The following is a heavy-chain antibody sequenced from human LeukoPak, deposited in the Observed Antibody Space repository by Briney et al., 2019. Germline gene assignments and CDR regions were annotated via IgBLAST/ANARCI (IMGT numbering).Heavy chain of an antibody. J-gene: IGHJ4*02. D-gene: IGHD3-10*01. Sequence: GGSLRLSCAASGFAFRTYAMSWVRQAPGKGLEGVSAISGSGDKTFYAESVRGRLTISRDNSRNTLYLQMNSLRAEDTAVYYCAKDLNYGSDSWGQGTLVTV. V-gene: IGHV3-23*01. CDR1: GFAFRTYA. CDR2: ISGSGDKT. CDR3: AKDLNYGSDS.